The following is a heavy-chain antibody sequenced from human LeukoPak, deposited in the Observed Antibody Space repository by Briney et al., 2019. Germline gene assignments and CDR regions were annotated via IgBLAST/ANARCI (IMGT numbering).Heavy chain of an antibody. CDR3: ASSHYGDYEEAY. CDR2: IYYSGST. V-gene: IGHV4-59*01. D-gene: IGHD4-17*01. CDR1: GGSISSYY. J-gene: IGHJ4*02. Sequence: PLETLSLTCTVSGGSISSYYWSWIRQPPGKGLEWIGYIYYSGSTNYNPSLKSRVTISVDTSKNQFSLKLSSVTAADTAVYYCASSHYGDYEEAYWGQGTLVTVSS.